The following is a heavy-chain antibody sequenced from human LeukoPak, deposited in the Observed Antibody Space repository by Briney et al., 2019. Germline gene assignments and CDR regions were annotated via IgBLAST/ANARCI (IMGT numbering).Heavy chain of an antibody. CDR1: GFTFSSYW. J-gene: IGHJ4*02. D-gene: IGHD3-22*01. V-gene: IGHV3-7*01. Sequence: GGSLRLSCAASGFTFSSYWMSWVRQAPGKGLEWVANIKQDGSEKYYVDSVKGRFTISRDNAKNSLYLQMNSLRAEDTAVYYCARDSRTYYYDSSGYYYDYWGQGNLVTVSS. CDR3: ARDSRTYYYDSSGYYYDY. CDR2: IKQDGSEK.